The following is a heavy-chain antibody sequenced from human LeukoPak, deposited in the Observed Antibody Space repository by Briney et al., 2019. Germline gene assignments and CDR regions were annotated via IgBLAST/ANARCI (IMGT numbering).Heavy chain of an antibody. CDR2: IHHSGTT. D-gene: IGHD5-24*01. V-gene: IGHV4-61*05. CDR3: ATRDESRTDVTPCDH. CDR1: GGSISSSSNY. Sequence: SETLSLTCIVSGGSISSSSNYWGWVRQPPGKGLEWIGEIHHSGTTNYNPSLMPRVTISVDKSRNQFSLDLTSVTGADTAVYYCATRDESRTDVTPCDHWGQGALVTVSS. J-gene: IGHJ4*02.